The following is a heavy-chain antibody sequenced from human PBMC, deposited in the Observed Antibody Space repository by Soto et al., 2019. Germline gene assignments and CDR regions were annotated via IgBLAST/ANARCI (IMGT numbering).Heavy chain of an antibody. J-gene: IGHJ4*02. D-gene: IGHD3-22*01. Sequence: ASVKVSCKASGYTFTGYYMHWVRQAPGQGLEWMGWINPNSGGTNYAQKFQGWVTMTRDTSISTAYMELGRLRSDDTAVYYCARAGYYYDSSGYSPLDYWGQGTLVTVSS. V-gene: IGHV1-2*04. CDR2: INPNSGGT. CDR1: GYTFTGYY. CDR3: ARAGYYYDSSGYSPLDY.